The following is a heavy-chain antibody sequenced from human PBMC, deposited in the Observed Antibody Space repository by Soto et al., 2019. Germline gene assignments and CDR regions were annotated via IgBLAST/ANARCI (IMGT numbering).Heavy chain of an antibody. CDR1: GGSISSGDYY. CDR3: ARVRSEPNYYDSSGYFFDY. Sequence: SETLSLTCTVSGGSISSGDYYWSRIRQPPGKGLEWIGYIYYSGSTYYNPSLKSRVTISVDTSKNQFSLKLSAVTAADTAVYYCARVRSEPNYYDSSGYFFDYWGQGTLVTVSS. D-gene: IGHD3-22*01. J-gene: IGHJ4*02. V-gene: IGHV4-30-4*01. CDR2: IYYSGST.